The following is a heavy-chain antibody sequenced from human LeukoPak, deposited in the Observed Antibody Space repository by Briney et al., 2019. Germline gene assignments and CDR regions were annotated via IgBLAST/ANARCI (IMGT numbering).Heavy chain of an antibody. J-gene: IGHJ4*02. CDR2: IIPIFGTA. V-gene: IGHV1-69*01. CDR3: ASLSGSYEPAFDY. CDR1: GGTFTSYA. Sequence: GSSVKVSCKASGGTFTSYAISWVRQAPGQGLEWMGGIIPIFGTANYAQKFQGRVTITADESTSTAYMELSSLRSEDTAVYYWASLSGSYEPAFDYWGQGTLVTVSS. D-gene: IGHD1-26*01.